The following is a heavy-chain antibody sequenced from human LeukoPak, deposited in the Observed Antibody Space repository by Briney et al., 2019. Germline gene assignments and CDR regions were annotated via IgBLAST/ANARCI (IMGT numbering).Heavy chain of an antibody. CDR3: ARVKYGDYVIDS. Sequence: GGSLRLSCAASGFTFSSYSMNWVRQAPGKGLEWVSYISSSGSTIKYADSVKGRFTISRDNAKNSLYLQMNSLRAEDTAIYYCARVKYGDYVIDSWGQGTLVTVSS. CDR2: ISSSGSTI. V-gene: IGHV3-48*04. CDR1: GFTFSSYS. J-gene: IGHJ5*01. D-gene: IGHD4-17*01.